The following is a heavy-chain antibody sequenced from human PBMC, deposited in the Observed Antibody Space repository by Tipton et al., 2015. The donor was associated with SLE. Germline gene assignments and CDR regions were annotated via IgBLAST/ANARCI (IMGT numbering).Heavy chain of an antibody. V-gene: IGHV4-30-4*01. J-gene: IGHJ3*02. D-gene: IGHD4-23*01. CDR2: INHSGST. CDR1: GGSISSGDYY. CDR3: ARDRYGGNAFDI. Sequence: TLSLTCTVSGGSISSGDYYWSWIRQPPGKGLEWIGEINHSGSTNYNPSLKSRVTISVDTSKNQFSLKLSSVTAADTAVYYCARDRYGGNAFDIWGQGTMVTVAS.